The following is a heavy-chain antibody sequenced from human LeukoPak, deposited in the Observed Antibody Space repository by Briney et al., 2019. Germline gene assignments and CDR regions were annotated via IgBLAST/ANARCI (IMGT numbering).Heavy chain of an antibody. Sequence: PSETLSLTCTVSGGSISTYFWSWIRQPPGKGVEWIGYISYSGSTNYNPSLKSRVTISVDTSKNQSSLKLSSVTAADTALYYCARLDGYNYNRIDYWGQGTLVTVAS. CDR2: ISYSGST. D-gene: IGHD5-24*01. J-gene: IGHJ4*02. CDR1: GGSISTYF. CDR3: ARLDGYNYNRIDY. V-gene: IGHV4-59*01.